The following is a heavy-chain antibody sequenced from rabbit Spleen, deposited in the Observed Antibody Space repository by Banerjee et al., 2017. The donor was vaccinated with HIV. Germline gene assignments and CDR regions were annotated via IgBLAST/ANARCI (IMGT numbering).Heavy chain of an antibody. D-gene: IGHD6-1*01. Sequence: QSLEESGGDLVKPGGTLTLTCTASGFSFTSSDYMCWVRQAPGKGLEWISSIYGDYYGNTKYASWAKGRFTISKTSSTTVTLQMTSLTAADTATYFCAIYSDYGYAIGAFYLWGPGTLVTVS. CDR1: GFSFTSSDY. CDR2: IYGDYYGNT. J-gene: IGHJ4*01. CDR3: AIYSDYGYAIGAFYL. V-gene: IGHV1S40*01.